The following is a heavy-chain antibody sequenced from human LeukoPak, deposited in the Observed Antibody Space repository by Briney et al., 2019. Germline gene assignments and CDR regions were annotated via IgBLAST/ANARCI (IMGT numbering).Heavy chain of an antibody. CDR2: IYYSGST. V-gene: IGHV4-39*07. CDR3: ARSQLNWFDP. CDR1: GGSISSSSYY. Sequence: SETLSLTCTVSGGSISSSSYYWGWIRQPPGKGLEWIGSIYYSGSTYYNPSLKSRVTISVDTSKNQFSLKLNSVTAADTAVYYCARSQLNWFDPWGQGTLVTVSS. D-gene: IGHD1-1*01. J-gene: IGHJ5*02.